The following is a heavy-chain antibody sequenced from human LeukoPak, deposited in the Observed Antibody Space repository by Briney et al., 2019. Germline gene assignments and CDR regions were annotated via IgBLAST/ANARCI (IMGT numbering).Heavy chain of an antibody. CDR3: ARRPFDWGQDY. V-gene: IGHV4-39*01. CDR2: IYYSGST. D-gene: IGHD3-9*01. Sequence: SETLFLTCTVSGGSISSSSYYWGWIRQPPGKGLEWIGSIYYSGSTYYNPSLKSRVTISVDTSKNQFSLKLSPVTAADTAVYYCARRPFDWGQDYWGQGTLVTVSS. J-gene: IGHJ4*02. CDR1: GGSISSSSYY.